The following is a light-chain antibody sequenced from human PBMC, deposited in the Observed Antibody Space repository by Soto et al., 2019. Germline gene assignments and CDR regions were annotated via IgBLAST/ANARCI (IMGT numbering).Light chain of an antibody. CDR2: GAS. CDR1: QNISSY. CDR3: QQSYSSPIT. Sequence: IQMTQSPSSVSASVGDRVTSTCRASQNISSYLNWYQQKPGKPPKLLIYGASSLQSGVPSRFSGSGSGTEFTLTISGLRPEDFATYYCQQSYSSPITFGQGTRLEIK. V-gene: IGKV1-39*01. J-gene: IGKJ5*01.